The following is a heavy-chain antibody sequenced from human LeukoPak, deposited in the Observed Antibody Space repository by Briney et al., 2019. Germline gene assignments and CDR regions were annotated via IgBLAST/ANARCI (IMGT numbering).Heavy chain of an antibody. Sequence: GAPVKVSCKASGYTFTSYGISWVRQAPGQGLEWMGWISAYNGNTNYAQKLQGRVTMTTDTSTSTAYMELRSLRSDDTAVYYCARSEYDYVWGSYRYTHFDYWGQGTLVTVSS. CDR2: ISAYNGNT. CDR3: ARSEYDYVWGSYRYTHFDY. V-gene: IGHV1-18*01. D-gene: IGHD3-16*02. CDR1: GYTFTSYG. J-gene: IGHJ4*02.